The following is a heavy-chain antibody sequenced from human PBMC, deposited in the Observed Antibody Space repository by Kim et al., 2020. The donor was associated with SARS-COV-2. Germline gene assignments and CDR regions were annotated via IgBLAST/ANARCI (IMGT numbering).Heavy chain of an antibody. V-gene: IGHV3-48*04. Sequence: GGSLRLSCAASGFTFSSYSMNWVRQAPGKGLEWVSYISSSSSTIYYADSVKGRFTISRDNAKNSLYLQMNSLRAEDTAVYYCARGNSDWYFYLWCRVTLFTVSS. CDR3: ARGNSDWYFYL. J-gene: IGHJ2*01. D-gene: IGHD1-7*01. CDR1: GFTFSSYS. CDR2: ISSSSSTI.